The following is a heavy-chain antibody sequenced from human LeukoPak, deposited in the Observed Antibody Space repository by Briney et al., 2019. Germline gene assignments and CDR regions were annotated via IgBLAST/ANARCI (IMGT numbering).Heavy chain of an antibody. CDR3: AFLGRNPFDY. Sequence: SETLSLTCTVSGGSISSSSYYWGWIRQPPGKGLEWIGSIYYSGSTYYNPSLKSRLTISVDTSKNQFSLKLSSVTAADTAVYYCAFLGRNPFDYWGQGTLVTVSP. CDR2: IYYSGST. D-gene: IGHD1-14*01. J-gene: IGHJ4*02. CDR1: GGSISSSSYY. V-gene: IGHV4-39*01.